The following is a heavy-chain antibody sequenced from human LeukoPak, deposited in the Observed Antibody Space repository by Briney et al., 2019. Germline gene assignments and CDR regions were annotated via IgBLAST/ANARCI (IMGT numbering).Heavy chain of an antibody. CDR2: IYYSGST. D-gene: IGHD3-10*01. CDR1: GGSISSYY. J-gene: IGHJ4*02. Sequence: SETLSLTCTVSGGSISSYYWSWIRQPPGKGLEWIGYIYYSGSTNYNPSLKSRVTISVDTSKNQFSLKLSSITAADTAVYYCARDAKYYYGSRTYFFFEYWGQGTLLTVSS. CDR3: ARDAKYYYGSRTYFFFEY. V-gene: IGHV4-59*12.